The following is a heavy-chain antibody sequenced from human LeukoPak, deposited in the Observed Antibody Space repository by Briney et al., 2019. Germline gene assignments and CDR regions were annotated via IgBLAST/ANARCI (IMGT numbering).Heavy chain of an antibody. CDR2: IYYSGST. D-gene: IGHD3-10*01. CDR1: GGSISSYY. J-gene: IGHJ4*02. Sequence: SETLSLTCTVSGGSISSYYWSWIRQPPGKGLEWIGYIYYSGSTNYNPSLKSRVTISVDTSKNQFSLKLSSITAADTAVYYCARDAKYYYGSRTYFFFEYWGQGTLLTVSS. CDR3: ARDAKYYYGSRTYFFFEY. V-gene: IGHV4-59*12.